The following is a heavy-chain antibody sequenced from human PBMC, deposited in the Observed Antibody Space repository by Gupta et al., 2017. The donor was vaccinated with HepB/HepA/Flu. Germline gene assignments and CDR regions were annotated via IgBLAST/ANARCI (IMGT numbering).Heavy chain of an antibody. Sequence: QVHLVQSGDEVKKPGASVKVSCRAFGYTFNSFGISWLRQAPGQGLEWMAWINTYNGETNYAQMFQDRVTLTSDTSTNTAHMELRSLRPDDAATYYCARVAYGFDYGVDYWGQGTLVIVSS. J-gene: IGHJ4*02. D-gene: IGHD4/OR15-4a*01. CDR3: ARVAYGFDYGVDY. CDR2: INTYNGET. V-gene: IGHV1-18*01. CDR1: GYTFNSFG.